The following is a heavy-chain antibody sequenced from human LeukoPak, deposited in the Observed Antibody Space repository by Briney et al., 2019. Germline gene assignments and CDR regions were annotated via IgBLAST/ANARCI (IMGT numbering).Heavy chain of an antibody. Sequence: SETLSLTCTVSGGSISNYYWSWIRQPPGKGLEWIGYIYYTGSTNYNPSLKSRVTISVDTSKNQFSLKLTSVTAADTAVYYCARDTEGSGDHSDYVRPFDFWGQGTLVTVSS. CDR2: IYYTGST. J-gene: IGHJ4*02. D-gene: IGHD4-11*01. CDR3: ARDTEGSGDHSDYVRPFDF. CDR1: GGSISNYY. V-gene: IGHV4-59*01.